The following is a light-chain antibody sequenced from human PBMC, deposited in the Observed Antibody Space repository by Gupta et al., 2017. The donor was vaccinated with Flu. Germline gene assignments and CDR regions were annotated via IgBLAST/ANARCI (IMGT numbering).Light chain of an antibody. CDR2: EDN. J-gene: IGLJ3*02. Sequence: GDALSRKYGYWYQQKPGQAPKLVIYEDNKRPSGIPERFSGSTSGAMATLTITGAQVDDEADYYCFSTDSSGNHWVFGGGTKLTVL. V-gene: IGLV3-10*01. CDR3: FSTDSSGNHWV. CDR1: ALSRKY.